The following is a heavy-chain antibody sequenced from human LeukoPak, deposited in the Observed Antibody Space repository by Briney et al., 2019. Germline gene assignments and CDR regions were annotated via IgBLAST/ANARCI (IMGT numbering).Heavy chain of an antibody. D-gene: IGHD3-22*01. CDR2: INHSGST. V-gene: IGHV4-34*01. CDR1: GGSFSGYY. J-gene: IGHJ6*03. CDR3: AGGPYYDSSGYYHYYYYYYMDV. Sequence: PSETLSLTCAVYGGSFSGYYWSWIRQPPGKGLEWIGEINHSGSTNYNPSLKSRVTLSVDTSKNQFSLKLNSVTAADTAVYYCAGGPYYDSSGYYHYYYYYYMDVWGKGTTVTVSS.